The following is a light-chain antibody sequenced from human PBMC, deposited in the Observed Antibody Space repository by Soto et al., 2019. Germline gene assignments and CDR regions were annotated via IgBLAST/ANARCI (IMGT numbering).Light chain of an antibody. CDR2: AAS. J-gene: IGKJ5*01. CDR1: QSVSSY. V-gene: IGKV3-11*01. CDR3: QQRSNWPPIT. Sequence: EIVLTQSPATLSLSPGERATLSCRASQSVSSYLDWYQQKPGQAPRLLVYAASNMATGIPARFSGSGSGTDFTLTISSLEPEDFAVYYCQQRSNWPPITFGRGTRLEIK.